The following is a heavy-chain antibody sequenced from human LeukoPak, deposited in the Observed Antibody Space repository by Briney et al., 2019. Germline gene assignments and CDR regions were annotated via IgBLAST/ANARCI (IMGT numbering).Heavy chain of an antibody. CDR2: IVPILSTT. CDR3: ARGPPPYTEGDLFYYYGLDV. Sequence: ASVKVSCKASGGSFSNYAISRVRQGPGQGLEWMGGIVPILSTTNYARKFQGRVTMTAGESTSTAYMELSSLRSDDTAVYYCARGPPPYTEGDLFYYYGLDVWGQGTTVTVSS. V-gene: IGHV1-69*13. CDR1: GGSFSNYA. D-gene: IGHD3-16*01. J-gene: IGHJ6*02.